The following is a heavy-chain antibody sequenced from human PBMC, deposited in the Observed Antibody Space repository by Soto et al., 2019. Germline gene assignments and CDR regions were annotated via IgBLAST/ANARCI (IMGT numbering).Heavy chain of an antibody. CDR1: GFTFSSYA. CDR2: ISGSGGST. V-gene: IGHV3-23*01. J-gene: IGHJ6*02. CDR3: AKANYGDYDNYYYGMDV. Sequence: EVQLLESGGGLVQPGGSLRLSCAASGFTFSSYAMSWVRQAPGKGLEWVSAISGSGGSTYYADSVKGRFTISRDNSKNTLYLQMNSLRAEDTAGYYCAKANYGDYDNYYYGMDVWGQGTTVTVSS. D-gene: IGHD4-17*01.